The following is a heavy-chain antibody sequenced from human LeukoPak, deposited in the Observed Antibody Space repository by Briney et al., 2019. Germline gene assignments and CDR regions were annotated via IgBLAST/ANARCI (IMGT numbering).Heavy chain of an antibody. D-gene: IGHD6-19*01. Sequence: SVKVSCKASGGTFSSYAISWVRQAPGQGLEWVGRIIPIFGTANYAQKFQGRVTITTDESTSTAYMELSSLRSEDTAVYYCAKGVGLYSSGWPIRAHWGQGTLVTVSS. CDR1: GGTFSSYA. CDR2: IIPIFGTA. V-gene: IGHV1-69*05. CDR3: AKGVGLYSSGWPIRAH. J-gene: IGHJ4*02.